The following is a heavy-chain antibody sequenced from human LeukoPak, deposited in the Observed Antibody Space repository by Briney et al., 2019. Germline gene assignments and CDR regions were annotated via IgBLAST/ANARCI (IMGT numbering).Heavy chain of an antibody. D-gene: IGHD6-6*01. CDR3: ARLPSIAAHYYYYYYYMDV. Sequence: SETLSLTCTVSGGSISSYYWSWLRQPPGKGLEWIGYIYYSGSTNYNPSLKSRVTISVDTSKNQFSLKLSSVTAADTAVDYCARLPSIAAHYYYYYYYMDVWGKGTTVTVSS. J-gene: IGHJ6*03. CDR2: IYYSGST. CDR1: GGSISSYY. V-gene: IGHV4-59*01.